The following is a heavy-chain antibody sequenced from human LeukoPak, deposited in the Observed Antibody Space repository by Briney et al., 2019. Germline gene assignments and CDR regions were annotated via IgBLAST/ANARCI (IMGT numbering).Heavy chain of an antibody. Sequence: GGSLRLSCAASGFTLDEFTMHWVRQAPGKGPEWVGFIGSNGDPTFYAESVKGRFTISRDNTKKTLYLQMRSLRPEDTAFYYCAKDGHYCTATSCFSSWLDPWGQGTLVTVSS. CDR3: AKDGHYCTATSCFSSWLDP. J-gene: IGHJ5*01. CDR1: GFTLDEFT. V-gene: IGHV3-43*01. D-gene: IGHD2-15*01. CDR2: IGSNGDPT.